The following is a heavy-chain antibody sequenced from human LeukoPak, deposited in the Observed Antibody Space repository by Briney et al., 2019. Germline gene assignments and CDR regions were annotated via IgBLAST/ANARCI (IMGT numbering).Heavy chain of an antibody. CDR1: GFTVKDNF. Sequence: GGSLRLSCAASGFTVKDNFMSWVRQAPGKGLEWVSVPYSGGATYYVDSVKGRFTISRDNSKNIVFLQMNDLRTEDTAFYYCTRDSANYHFAYWGQGALVTVSS. J-gene: IGHJ4*02. D-gene: IGHD4/OR15-4a*01. CDR3: TRDSANYHFAY. V-gene: IGHV3-66*01. CDR2: PYSGGAT.